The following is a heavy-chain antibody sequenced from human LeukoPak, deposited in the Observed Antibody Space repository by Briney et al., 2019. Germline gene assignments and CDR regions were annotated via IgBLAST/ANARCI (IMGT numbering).Heavy chain of an antibody. V-gene: IGHV4-39*01. Sequence: SETLSLTCTVSCDSLTNSIYYWLWMRQPPGKGLEWIGSISHSGVTDYNTSLKSRITISVDTSKDHFSLKLSSVTAADTAVYYCARHPPSSGWYRGAYYFDYWGQGTLVTVSS. J-gene: IGHJ4*02. CDR1: CDSLTNSIYY. D-gene: IGHD6-19*01. CDR3: ARHPPSSGWYRGAYYFDY. CDR2: ISHSGVT.